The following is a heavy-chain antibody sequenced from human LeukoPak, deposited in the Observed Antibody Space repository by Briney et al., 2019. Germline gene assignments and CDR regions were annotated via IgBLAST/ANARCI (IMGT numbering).Heavy chain of an antibody. J-gene: IGHJ4*02. D-gene: IGHD4/OR15-4a*01. Sequence: PSETPSLTCAVYGGSFSGYYWSWIRQPPGKGLEWIGEINHSGSTNYNPSLKSRVTISVDTSKNQFSLKLSSVTAADAAVYYCARAKRRAHFDYWGQGTLVTVSS. CDR1: GGSFSGYY. CDR3: ARAKRRAHFDY. CDR2: INHSGST. V-gene: IGHV4-34*01.